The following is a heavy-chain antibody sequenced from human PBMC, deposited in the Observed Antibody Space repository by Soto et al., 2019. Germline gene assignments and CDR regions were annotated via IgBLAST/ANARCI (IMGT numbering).Heavy chain of an antibody. V-gene: IGHV3-13*01. D-gene: IGHD3-9*01. CDR1: GLIYNIYD. J-gene: IGHJ6*02. CDR2: INTISET. Sequence: GGALGLSCPPSGLIYNIYDMRRVRQGTRQGLDWISIINTISETYYAGSVEGRVTVSGEDAKNWFYLQFNRMSTGDTAVYYCARSDILDVWGQGATVTASS. CDR3: ARSDILDV.